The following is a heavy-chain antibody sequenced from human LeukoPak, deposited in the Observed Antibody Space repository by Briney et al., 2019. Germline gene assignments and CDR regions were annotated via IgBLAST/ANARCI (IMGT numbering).Heavy chain of an antibody. CDR3: ARGSAVGAYFDY. V-gene: IGHV3-74*01. CDR2: VHSDGSPT. J-gene: IGHJ4*02. D-gene: IGHD3-10*01. Sequence: QTGGSLRLSCAASGFTFSSYWMHWVRQAPGKGLVWVSRVHSDGSPTSYADSVKGRFTISRDNAKNTVYLQMNSLRAEDTAVYYCARGSAVGAYFDYWGQGTLATVSS. CDR1: GFTFSSYW.